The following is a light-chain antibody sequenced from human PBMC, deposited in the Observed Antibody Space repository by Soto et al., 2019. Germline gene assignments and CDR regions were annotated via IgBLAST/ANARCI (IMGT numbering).Light chain of an antibody. CDR1: QSLTNSF. CDR2: DTS. V-gene: IGKV3D-20*02. Sequence: EFVLTQSPGTLSLSPGERATLSCRASQSLTNSFIAWYQQRPGQAPRLLIYDTSSRASGIPDRFSGSGSGTDFTLTISSLEPEDFAVYYCQQRSNWPITFGQGTRLEI. CDR3: QQRSNWPIT. J-gene: IGKJ5*01.